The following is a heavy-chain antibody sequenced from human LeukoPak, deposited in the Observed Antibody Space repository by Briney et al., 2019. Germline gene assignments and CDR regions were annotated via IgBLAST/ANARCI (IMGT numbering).Heavy chain of an antibody. D-gene: IGHD6-19*01. CDR1: GFTFSSYA. CDR2: ISGSGGST. CDR3: AKVSSGWYFNN. J-gene: IGHJ4*02. Sequence: GGSLRLSCAASGFTFSSYAMSWVRLAPGKGLEWVSAISGSGGSTYYADSVKGRFTISRDNSKNTLYLQMNSLRAEDTAVYYCAKVSSGWYFNNWGQGTLVTVSS. V-gene: IGHV3-23*01.